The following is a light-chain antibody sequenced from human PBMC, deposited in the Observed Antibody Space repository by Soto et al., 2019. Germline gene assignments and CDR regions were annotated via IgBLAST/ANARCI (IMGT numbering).Light chain of an antibody. CDR1: SSNIGAGYD. V-gene: IGLV1-40*01. CDR2: GHS. Sequence: QSVLTQPPSVSGAPGQRVTISCTGSSSNIGAGYDVHWYQQLPGTAPKLLIYGHSNRPSGVPDRFSGSKSGTSASLAITGLQAEDEADYYCQCYDSNLSGPGVFGGGTKVTVL. CDR3: QCYDSNLSGPGV. J-gene: IGLJ3*02.